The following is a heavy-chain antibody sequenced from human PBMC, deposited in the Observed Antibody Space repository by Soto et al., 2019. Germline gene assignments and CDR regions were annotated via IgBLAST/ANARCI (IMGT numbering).Heavy chain of an antibody. CDR3: ARGRGGYYYDSSGYYDDAFDI. CDR1: GGSFSGYY. Sequence: SETLSLTCAVYGGSFSGYYWSWIRQPPGKXLEWIGEINHSGSTNYNPSLKSRVTISVDTSKNQFSLKLSSVTAADTAVYYCARGRGGYYYDSSGYYDDAFDIWGQGTMVTVSS. CDR2: INHSGST. D-gene: IGHD3-22*01. J-gene: IGHJ3*02. V-gene: IGHV4-34*01.